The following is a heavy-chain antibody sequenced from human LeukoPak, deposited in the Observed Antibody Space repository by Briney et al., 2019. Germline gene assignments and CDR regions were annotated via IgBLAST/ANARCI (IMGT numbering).Heavy chain of an antibody. D-gene: IGHD1-26*01. Sequence: GGSLRLSCAASGFTFSSYAMHWVRQAPGKGLEYVSAISSNGGSTYYANSAKGRFTISRDNSKNTLYLQMGSLRAEDMAVYYCARDSGIVGARNRLFDYWGQGTLVTVSS. CDR3: ARDSGIVGARNRLFDY. CDR1: GFTFSSYA. V-gene: IGHV3-64*01. J-gene: IGHJ4*02. CDR2: ISSNGGST.